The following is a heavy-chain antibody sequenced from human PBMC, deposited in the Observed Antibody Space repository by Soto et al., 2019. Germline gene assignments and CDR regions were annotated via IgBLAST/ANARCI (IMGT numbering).Heavy chain of an antibody. D-gene: IGHD6-19*01. CDR3: AREIYSSGNYYYGMDV. CDR1: GFTFSSYA. CDR2: ISYDGSNK. J-gene: IGHJ6*02. V-gene: IGHV3-30-3*01. Sequence: GGSLRLSCAASGFTFSSYAMHWVRQAPGKGLEWVAVISYDGSNKYYADSVKGRFTISRDNSKNTLYLQMNSLRAEDTAEYYCAREIYSSGNYYYGMDVWGQGTTVTVSS.